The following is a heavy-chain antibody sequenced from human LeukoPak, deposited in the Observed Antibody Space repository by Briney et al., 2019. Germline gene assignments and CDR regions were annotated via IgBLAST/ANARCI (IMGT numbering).Heavy chain of an antibody. CDR2: IYYSGST. J-gene: IGHJ4*02. D-gene: IGHD6-13*01. CDR1: GGSISSSSYY. V-gene: IGHV4-39*07. Sequence: SETLSLTCTVSGGSISSSSYYWGWIRQPPGKGLEWIGSIYYSGSTYYNPSLKSRVTISVDTSKNQFSLKLSSVTAADTAVYYCARVRSYSSSRIDYWGQGTLVTVSS. CDR3: ARVRSYSSSRIDY.